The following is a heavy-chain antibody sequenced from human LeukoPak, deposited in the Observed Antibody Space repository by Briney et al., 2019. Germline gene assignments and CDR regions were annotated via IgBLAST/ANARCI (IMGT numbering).Heavy chain of an antibody. D-gene: IGHD3-16*01. CDR2: IYYSGST. CDR3: ARQAPIMITFGVSEGDAFDI. V-gene: IGHV4-39*01. J-gene: IGHJ3*02. CDR1: GGSISSSSYY. Sequence: KASETLSLTCTVSGGSISSSSYYWGWIRQPPGKGLEWIGSIYYSGSTYYNPSLKSRVTISVDTSKNQFSLKLSSVTAADTAVYYCARQAPIMITFGVSEGDAFDIWGQGTMVTVSS.